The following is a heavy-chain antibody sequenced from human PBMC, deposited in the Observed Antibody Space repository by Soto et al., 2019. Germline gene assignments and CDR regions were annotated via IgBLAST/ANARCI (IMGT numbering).Heavy chain of an antibody. D-gene: IGHD3-3*01. V-gene: IGHV1-18*01. J-gene: IGHJ4*02. Sequence: QVQVVQSGAEVKEPGASVKVSCKASGYIFHNYGFSWVRQAPGQGLEWMGWISNYNGNTNNGQKFQGRVTMTTDTPTSTAYMELRSLRADDTTVYYCVRQSDFWSGFYTGLDQWGQGTLVTVSS. CDR2: ISNYNGNT. CDR1: GYIFHNYG. CDR3: VRQSDFWSGFYTGLDQ.